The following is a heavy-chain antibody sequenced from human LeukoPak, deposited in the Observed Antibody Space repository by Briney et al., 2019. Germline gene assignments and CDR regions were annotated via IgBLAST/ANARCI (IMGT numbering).Heavy chain of an antibody. D-gene: IGHD6-19*01. CDR3: ARAGHIAVSYYFDY. J-gene: IGHJ4*02. CDR2: INPNSGGT. CDR1: GYTFTGYY. V-gene: IGHV1-2*02. Sequence: ASVKVSCKASGYTFTGYYMHWVRQAPGQGLEWMGWINPNSGGTNYAQKFQGRVTMTRDTSISTAYMELSRLRSDDTAVYYCARAGHIAVSYYFDYWGQGTLVTVSS.